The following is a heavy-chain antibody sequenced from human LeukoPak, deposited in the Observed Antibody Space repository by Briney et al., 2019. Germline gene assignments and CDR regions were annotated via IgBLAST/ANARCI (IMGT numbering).Heavy chain of an antibody. V-gene: IGHV4-4*02. J-gene: IGHJ4*02. CDR1: GGSISSSNW. CDR3: AGAREFSSSSGRAYYFDF. D-gene: IGHD6-6*01. CDR2: IYHSGST. Sequence: SGTLSLTCAVSGGSISSSNWWSWVRQPPGKGLEWIGEIYHSGSTNYNPSLKSRVTISVDKSKNQFSLKLSSVTAADTAVYYCAGAREFSSSSGRAYYFDFWGQGTLVTVSS.